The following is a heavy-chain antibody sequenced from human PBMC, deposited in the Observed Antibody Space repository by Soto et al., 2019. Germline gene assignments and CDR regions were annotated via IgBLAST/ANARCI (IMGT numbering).Heavy chain of an antibody. D-gene: IGHD3-22*01. CDR2: IYYSGST. CDR1: GGSISSGSYY. CDR3: VSYYYDSSGERLDY. V-gene: IGHV4-31*11. Sequence: SETLSLTCAVSGGSISSGSYYWSWIRQHPGKGLEWIGYIYYSGSTYYNPSLKSRVTISVDTSKNQFSLKLSSVTAADTAVYYCVSYYYDSSGERLDYWGQGTLVTVS. J-gene: IGHJ4*02.